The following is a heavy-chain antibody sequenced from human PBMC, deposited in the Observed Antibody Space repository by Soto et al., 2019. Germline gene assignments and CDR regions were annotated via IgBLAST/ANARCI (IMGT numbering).Heavy chain of an antibody. CDR2: ISAYSDRT. V-gene: IGHV1-18*04. J-gene: IGHJ6*02. CDR3: ARDRDYYYDDSDKYHYLSAMDV. Sequence: QVQLVQSGTEVKKPGASVKVSCKASGYTFTNYAISWVRQAPGQGREWMGWISAYSDRTNYAQNLHGRVTMTTDTATSNAYMEVMCLRSDDTAVYYCARDRDYYYDDSDKYHYLSAMDVWGQGTTVTISS. CDR1: GYTFTNYA. D-gene: IGHD3-22*01.